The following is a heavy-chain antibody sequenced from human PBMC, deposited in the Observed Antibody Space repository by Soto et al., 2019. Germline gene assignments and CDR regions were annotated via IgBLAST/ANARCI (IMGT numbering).Heavy chain of an antibody. Sequence: EVQLLESGGGLVQPGGSLRLFCAASGFTFSSHAMIWVRRAPGKGLEWVSSISNSGGTTDYAHSVKGRFTISRDNSKNTLYLQMTSLRVEDTAVYYCAKPLATDFDYWGQGTLVTVSS. CDR2: ISNSGGTT. J-gene: IGHJ4*02. CDR1: GFTFSSHA. V-gene: IGHV3-23*01. CDR3: AKPLATDFDY.